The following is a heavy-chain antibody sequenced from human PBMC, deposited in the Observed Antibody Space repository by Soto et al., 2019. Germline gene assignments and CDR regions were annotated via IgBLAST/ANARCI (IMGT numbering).Heavy chain of an antibody. Sequence: SETLSLTCAVSSGSISSSNWWSWVRQPPGKGLEWIGEIYHSGSTNYNPPLKSRVTISVDKSKNQFSLKLSSVTAADTAVYYCARSGSSSWYSRWFDPWGQGTLVTVSS. D-gene: IGHD6-13*01. J-gene: IGHJ5*02. V-gene: IGHV4-4*02. CDR1: SGSISSSNW. CDR2: IYHSGST. CDR3: ARSGSSSWYSRWFDP.